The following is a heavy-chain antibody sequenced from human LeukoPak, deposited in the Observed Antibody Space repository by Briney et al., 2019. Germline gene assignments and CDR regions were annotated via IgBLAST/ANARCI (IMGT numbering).Heavy chain of an antibody. CDR2: IRYDGSNK. J-gene: IGHJ4*02. CDR1: GFTLSSYR. V-gene: IGHV3-30*02. Sequence: PGVSLRLSRAASGFTLSSYRMHWVRQAPGKGVEWVAFIRYDGSNKYYADSVKGRFTISRDNSQNTLYLQMNCLRADDTVVYYCARGVATISLWGQGTLVTVSS. D-gene: IGHD5-24*01. CDR3: ARGVATISL.